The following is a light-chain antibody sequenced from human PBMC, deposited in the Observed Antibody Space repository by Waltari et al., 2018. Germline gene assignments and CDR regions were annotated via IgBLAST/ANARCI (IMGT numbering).Light chain of an antibody. CDR2: AAS. CDR1: QTITNY. V-gene: IGKV1-39*01. J-gene: IGKJ4*01. Sequence: DIQMTQSPSSLSASVGDRVTITCRASQTITNYLNWYQRKPGKAPNLLIYAASSLQSGVPSRFSGSGSGTDFTLTISSLHPEDSATYYCQQSYSTPSFGGGTKVEIK. CDR3: QQSYSTPS.